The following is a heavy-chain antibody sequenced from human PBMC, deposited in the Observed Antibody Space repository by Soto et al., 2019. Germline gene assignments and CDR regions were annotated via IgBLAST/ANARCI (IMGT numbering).Heavy chain of an antibody. V-gene: IGHV2-5*02. Sequence: QITLKESGPTLVKPTQTLTLTCTFSGFSLSTSGVHVGWIRQPPGKALEWLALIYWDDDKRFSPSLKSRLTITKDTSKNQVFLTMTNLDPLDTATYYCAHPVNMAPAGYYFDYWGQGALVTVSS. CDR2: IYWDDDK. J-gene: IGHJ4*02. CDR3: AHPVNMAPAGYYFDY. CDR1: GFSLSTSGVH. D-gene: IGHD6-13*01.